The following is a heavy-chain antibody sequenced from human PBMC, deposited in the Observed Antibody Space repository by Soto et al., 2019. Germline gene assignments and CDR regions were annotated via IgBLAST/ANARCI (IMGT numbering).Heavy chain of an antibody. CDR3: AKDGVVVVAATPRFLLNWCDP. D-gene: IGHD2-15*01. CDR2: ISGSGGST. Sequence: PGGSLRLSCAASGFTSSSYAMSWVRQAPGKGLEWVSAISGSGGSTYYADSVKGRFTISRDNSKNTLYLQMNSLRAEDTAVYYCAKDGVVVVAATPRFLLNWCDPWGQGTLVTVSS. J-gene: IGHJ5*02. V-gene: IGHV3-23*01. CDR1: GFTSSSYA.